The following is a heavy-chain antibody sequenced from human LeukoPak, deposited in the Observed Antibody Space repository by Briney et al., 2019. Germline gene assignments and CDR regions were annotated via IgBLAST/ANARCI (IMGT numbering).Heavy chain of an antibody. CDR1: GFTFSFHW. V-gene: IGHV3-7*04. CDR2: IKQDGSEK. J-gene: IGHJ4*02. D-gene: IGHD3-22*01. CDR3: ARDEHQYYSESSGRFDY. Sequence: GGSLRLSCVASGFTFSFHWMGWVRQAPGKGLEWVANIKQDGSEKYYVDSVRGRFTISRDNAKNSLSLQMNSLRADDTAVYYCARDEHQYYSESSGRFDYWGQGTLVTVSS.